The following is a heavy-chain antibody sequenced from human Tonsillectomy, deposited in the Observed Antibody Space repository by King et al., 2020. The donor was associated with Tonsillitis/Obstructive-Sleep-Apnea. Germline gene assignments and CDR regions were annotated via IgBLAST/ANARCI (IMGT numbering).Heavy chain of an antibody. V-gene: IGHV3-30*04. Sequence: VQLVESGGGVVQPGRSLRLSCAASGFTFSSYAIHWVRQAPGKGLEWVAVISYDGSNKYYADSVKGRFTISRDNSKNTLYLQMNSLRAEDTAVYYCARDVQSGSYYESGGYFDYWGQGTLVTVSS. D-gene: IGHD1-26*01. CDR1: GFTFSSYA. CDR3: ARDVQSGSYYESGGYFDY. CDR2: ISYDGSNK. J-gene: IGHJ4*02.